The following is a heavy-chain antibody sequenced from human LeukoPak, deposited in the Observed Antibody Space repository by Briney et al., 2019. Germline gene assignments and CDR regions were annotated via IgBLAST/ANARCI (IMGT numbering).Heavy chain of an antibody. CDR1: GFTFSSYG. CDR3: AKAVGVTQRGYFDY. CDR2: ISYDGSNK. D-gene: IGHD1-26*01. Sequence: GRSLRLSCAASGFTFSSYGMHWVRQAPGKGLEWVAVISYDGSNKYYADSVKGRFTISRDNSKNTLHLQMNSLRAEDTAVYYCAKAVGVTQRGYFDYWGQGTLVTVSS. J-gene: IGHJ4*02. V-gene: IGHV3-30*18.